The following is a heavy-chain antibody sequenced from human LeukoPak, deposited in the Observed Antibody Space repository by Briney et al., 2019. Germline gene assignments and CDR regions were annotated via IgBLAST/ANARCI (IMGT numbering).Heavy chain of an antibody. D-gene: IGHD3/OR15-3a*01. CDR2: ISGNSRDI. Sequence: GGSLRLSCEATGFTFSSYSMNWLRQGPGKSLEWVASISGNSRDIYYADSLKGRVTISRDNAENTLYLHMNSLRAEDTAVYYCARDCYEFFHWGQGSLVTVSS. CDR3: ARDCYEFFH. CDR1: GFTFSSYS. J-gene: IGHJ4*02. V-gene: IGHV3-21*01.